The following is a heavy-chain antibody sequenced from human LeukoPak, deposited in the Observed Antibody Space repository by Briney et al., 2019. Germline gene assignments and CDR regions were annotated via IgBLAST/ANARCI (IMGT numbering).Heavy chain of an antibody. CDR2: IKQDGSEK. J-gene: IGHJ4*02. CDR1: GFTFSSYW. CDR3: ARGAYYDFWSGYHPDY. D-gene: IGHD3-3*01. Sequence: GGSLRLSCAASGFTFSSYWMSWVRQAPGKGLEWVANIKQDGSEKYYVDSVKGRFTISRDNSKNTLYLQMNSLRAEDTAVYYCARGAYYDFWSGYHPDYWGQGTLVTVSS. V-gene: IGHV3-7*03.